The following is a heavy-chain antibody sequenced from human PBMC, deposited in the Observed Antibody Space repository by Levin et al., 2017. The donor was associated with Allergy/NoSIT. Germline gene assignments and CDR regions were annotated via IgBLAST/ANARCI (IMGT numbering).Heavy chain of an antibody. V-gene: IGHV3-23*01. CDR1: GFTFSSYA. J-gene: IGHJ4*02. CDR2: ISGSGGSP. CDR3: AKTDPSGTGTFDY. D-gene: IGHD1-7*01. Sequence: GESLKISCAASGFTFSSYAMSWVRQAPGKGLEWVSAISGSGGSPYYADSVKGRFTISRDNSKNTLYLQMNSLRAEDTAVYYCAKTDPSGTGTFDYWGQGTLVTVSS.